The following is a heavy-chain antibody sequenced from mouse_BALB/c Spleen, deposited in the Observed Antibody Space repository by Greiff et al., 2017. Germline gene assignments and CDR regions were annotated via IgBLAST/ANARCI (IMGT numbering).Heavy chain of an antibody. CDR3: APDYSAWFAY. Sequence: EVQLQESGPGLVKPSQSLSLTCSVTGYSITSGYYWNWIRQFPGNKLEWMGYISYDGSNNYNPSLKNRISITRDTSKNQFFLKLNSVTTEDTATYYCAPDYSAWFAYWGQGTLVTVSA. CDR2: ISYDGSN. D-gene: IGHD2-4*01. CDR1: GYSITSGYY. J-gene: IGHJ3*01. V-gene: IGHV3-6*02.